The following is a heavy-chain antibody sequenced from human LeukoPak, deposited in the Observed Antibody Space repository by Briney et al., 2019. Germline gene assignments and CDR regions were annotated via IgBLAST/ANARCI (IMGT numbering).Heavy chain of an antibody. CDR2: IYTSGST. CDR1: GGSISSGFYY. CDR3: ARRQDGHDY. V-gene: IGHV4-61*02. J-gene: IGHJ4*02. Sequence: ASETLSLTCTVSGGSISSGFYYWSWIRQPAGKGLEWIGRIYTSGSTNYNPSLKSRVTISVDTSKNQFSLKLSSVTAADTAVYYCARRQDGHDYWGQGTLVTVSS.